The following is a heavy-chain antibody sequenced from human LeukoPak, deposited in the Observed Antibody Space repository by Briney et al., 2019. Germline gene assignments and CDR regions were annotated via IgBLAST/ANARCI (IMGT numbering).Heavy chain of an antibody. CDR1: GYTFTGYY. Sequence: ASVKVSCKASGYTFTGYYMHWVRQAPGQRLEWMGWINPNSGGTNYAQKFQGRVTMTRDTSISTAYMELSRLGSDDTAVYYCARVDYDSSGYYHAFDIWGQGTMVTVSS. V-gene: IGHV1-2*02. D-gene: IGHD3-22*01. J-gene: IGHJ3*02. CDR2: INPNSGGT. CDR3: ARVDYDSSGYYHAFDI.